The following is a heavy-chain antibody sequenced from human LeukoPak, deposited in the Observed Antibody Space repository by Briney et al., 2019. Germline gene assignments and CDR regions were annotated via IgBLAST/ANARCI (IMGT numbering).Heavy chain of an antibody. CDR2: IFYTGST. D-gene: IGHD3-10*01. CDR1: GGSISSSSYY. V-gene: IGHV4-61*01. Sequence: PSETLSLTCTVSGGSISSSSYYWTWIRQPPGKGLEWIGNIFYTGSTNYNPSLKSRITISVDTSKNQFSLKLNSVTAADTAVYYCARAVMMVRGVIIGGYWFDPWGQGTLVTVSS. J-gene: IGHJ5*02. CDR3: ARAVMMVRGVIIGGYWFDP.